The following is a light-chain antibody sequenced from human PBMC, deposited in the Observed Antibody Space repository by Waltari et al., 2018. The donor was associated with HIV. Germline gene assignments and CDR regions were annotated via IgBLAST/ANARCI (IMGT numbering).Light chain of an antibody. CDR1: SGSVSTTSF. CDR2: STK. Sequence: QTVVTQEPSLSVSPGGTVTLTCGLNSGSVSTTSFPSWYQQTPGQAPRPLMYSTKIRSSGGPERFSGSILGNKAALTITGAQADDESDYYCLVHMGHGAWVFGGGTKLTVL. V-gene: IGLV8-61*01. CDR3: LVHMGHGAWV. J-gene: IGLJ3*02.